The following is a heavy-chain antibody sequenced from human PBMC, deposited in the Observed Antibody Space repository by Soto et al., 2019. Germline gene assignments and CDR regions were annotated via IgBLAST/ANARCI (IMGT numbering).Heavy chain of an antibody. CDR1: GFTFSDHA. Sequence: QVHLVESGGGVVQPGTSLRLSCAASGFTFSDHAMYWVRQAPGKGLEWVAVIWNDGIKKFYAESVKGRLTISRDNSKNILYLQINDLRVEDRGVYYCARDPERWIRRRGGVYGMDVWGQGTTVTVSS. J-gene: IGHJ6*02. D-gene: IGHD5-18*01. CDR2: IWNDGIKK. V-gene: IGHV3-33*01. CDR3: ARDPERWIRRRGGVYGMDV.